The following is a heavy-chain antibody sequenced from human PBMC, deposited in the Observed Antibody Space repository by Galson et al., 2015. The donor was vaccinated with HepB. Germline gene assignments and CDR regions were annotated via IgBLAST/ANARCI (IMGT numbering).Heavy chain of an antibody. CDR1: GGSISSSSFY. D-gene: IGHD2-15*01. CDR3: ARRRTGGPLGWFDP. Sequence: ETLSLTCTVSGGSISSSSFYWGWIRQPPGKGPEWIGNIYYSGTTYYNPSLKSRVTISVDTSKNQFSLNLKSMTAADTAVYFCARRRTGGPLGWFDPWGQGTLVTVSS. V-gene: IGHV4-39*01. CDR2: IYYSGTT. J-gene: IGHJ5*02.